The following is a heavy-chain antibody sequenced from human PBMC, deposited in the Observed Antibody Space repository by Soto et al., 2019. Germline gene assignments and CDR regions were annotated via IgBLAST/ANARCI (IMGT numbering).Heavy chain of an antibody. V-gene: IGHV3-23*01. D-gene: IGHD1-1*01. CDR2: VSGGSGTT. CDR1: GFSFSTYG. Sequence: EVQLLESGGGLVQPGGYLRLSCAVSGFSFSTYGVTWVRQAPGKGLEWVSGVSGGSGTTHYADSVKGRFTITGDTSKNTVYLQMSSLRVEDTAVYYCAKWNGYGDHWGQGTLVTVSS. CDR3: AKWNGYGDH. J-gene: IGHJ4*02.